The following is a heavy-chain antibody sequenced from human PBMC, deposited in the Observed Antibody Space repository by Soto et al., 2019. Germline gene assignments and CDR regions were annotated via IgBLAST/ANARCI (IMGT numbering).Heavy chain of an antibody. D-gene: IGHD5-12*01. J-gene: IGHJ6*02. CDR3: ARRGYSGYIPPYYYGMDV. CDR1: GGTFSSYA. V-gene: IGHV1-69*06. CDR2: IIPIFGTA. Sequence: QVQLVQSGAEVKKPGSSVKVSCRASGGTFSSYAISWVRQAPGQGLEWMGGIIPIFGTANYAQKFQGRVTITADKSTSTAYMELSSLRSEDTAVYYCARRGYSGYIPPYYYGMDVWGQGTTVTVSS.